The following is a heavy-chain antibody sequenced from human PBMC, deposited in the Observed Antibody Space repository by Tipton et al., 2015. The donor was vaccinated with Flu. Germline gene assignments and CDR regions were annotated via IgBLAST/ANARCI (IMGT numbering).Heavy chain of an antibody. J-gene: IGHJ5*02. V-gene: IGHV4-39*07. Sequence: TLSLTCTVSGASISSESYYWGWIRQPPGKGLEWIGNIYHSGSTNYNPSLKSRVTISLDKSKNQFSLNLSSVTAADTAVYYCAREAAPTPGAGYQYESWGQGKLVTVSS. CDR1: GASISSESYY. CDR3: AREAAPTPGAGYQYES. CDR2: IYHSGST. D-gene: IGHD3-10*01.